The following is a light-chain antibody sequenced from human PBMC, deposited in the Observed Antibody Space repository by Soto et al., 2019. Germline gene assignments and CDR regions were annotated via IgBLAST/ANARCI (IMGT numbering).Light chain of an antibody. J-gene: IGKJ1*01. CDR2: GAS. CDR3: HQYNNWPPA. CDR1: QSVTSN. V-gene: IGKV3-15*01. Sequence: VVMTQSPATLSVSPGERATLSCRASQSVTSNLAWYQHKPGQAPRLLIHGASTRATGVPGRLSGGGSGTEFTLTISSLQSEDFAVYYCHQYNNWPPAFGQGTKVEIK.